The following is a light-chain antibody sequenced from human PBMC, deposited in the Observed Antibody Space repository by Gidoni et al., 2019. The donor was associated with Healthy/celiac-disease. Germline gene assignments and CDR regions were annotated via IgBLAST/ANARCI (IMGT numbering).Light chain of an antibody. CDR1: QCVSSY. J-gene: IGKJ3*01. Sequence: EIVFTQSPATLSLSPGERATLSCRASQCVSSYLAWYQQKPGQAPRLLIYDASNRATGIPARFSGSGSGTDFTLTISSLEPEDFAVYYCQQRSNWLFTFGPGTKVDIK. CDR3: QQRSNWLFT. CDR2: DAS. V-gene: IGKV3-11*01.